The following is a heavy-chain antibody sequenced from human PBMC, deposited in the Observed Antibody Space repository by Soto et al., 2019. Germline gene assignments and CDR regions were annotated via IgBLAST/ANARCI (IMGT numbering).Heavy chain of an antibody. J-gene: IGHJ4*02. CDR1: GYTFTGSY. V-gene: IGHV1-46*01. CDR3: ARGGAVQISWFGDGGD. Sequence: QVQLVQSGAEVKKPGASVMVSCKASGYTFTGSYIYWVRQAPGQGLEWMGVINPTTGGTSYAQKFQGRVTMTRDPSTSTVYMELTSLRSEDTAVYYCARGGAVQISWFGDGGDWGQGTLVTVSS. D-gene: IGHD3-10*01. CDR2: INPTTGGT.